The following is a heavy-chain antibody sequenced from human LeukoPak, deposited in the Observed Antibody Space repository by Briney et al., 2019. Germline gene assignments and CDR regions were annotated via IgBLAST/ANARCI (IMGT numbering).Heavy chain of an antibody. CDR2: IYPGDSDT. J-gene: IGHJ4*02. CDR1: GYSFSSNW. V-gene: IGHV5-51*01. CDR3: ARLLRNIAAAVYYFDY. D-gene: IGHD6-13*01. Sequence: GESLKISCKGSGYSFSSNWIGWVRQMPGKGLEWMGIIYPGDSDTRYSPSFQGQVTISADKSISTAYLQWSSLKASDTAMYYCARLLRNIAAAVYYFDYWGQGTLVTVSS.